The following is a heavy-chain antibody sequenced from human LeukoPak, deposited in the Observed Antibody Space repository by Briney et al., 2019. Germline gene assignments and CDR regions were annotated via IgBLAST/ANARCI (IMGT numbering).Heavy chain of an antibody. V-gene: IGHV4-31*03. D-gene: IGHD3-10*01. CDR3: AREHTYYYGSQTATLDV. Sequence: SETLSLTCTFSGASISTGGYYWTWIRQPPGEGLEWLGYIYYTGSVDYNPSLKSRLTISLDTSKNQFSLKLNSVTAADTAVYYCAREHTYYYGSQTATLDVWGQGTAVTVSS. CDR1: GASISTGGYY. J-gene: IGHJ6*02. CDR2: IYYTGSV.